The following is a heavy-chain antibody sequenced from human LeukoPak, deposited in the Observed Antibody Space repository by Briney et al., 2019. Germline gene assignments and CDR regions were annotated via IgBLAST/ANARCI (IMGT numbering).Heavy chain of an antibody. V-gene: IGHV3-66*01. J-gene: IGHJ4*02. CDR2: IYSGGDT. CDR1: GFTVRSNS. CDR3: SRVVFRQLIN. Sequence: GGSLGLSCAATGFTVRSNSVTWVRQAPGKGLEWISLIYSGGDTYYADSVKGRFLVSRDTSKNTVFLQMNSLRGDDTAIYYCSRVVFRQLINWGPGTLVTVSS. D-gene: IGHD1-1*01.